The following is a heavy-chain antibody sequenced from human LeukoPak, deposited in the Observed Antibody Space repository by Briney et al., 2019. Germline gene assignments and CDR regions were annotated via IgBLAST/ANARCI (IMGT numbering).Heavy chain of an antibody. CDR2: INSDGSST. J-gene: IGHJ6*03. CDR1: GFTFSSYW. D-gene: IGHD6-19*01. Sequence: GGSLRLSSAASGFTFSSYWMHWVRQAPGKGLVWVSRINSDGSSTSYADSVKGRFTISRDNAKNTLYLQMNSLRAEDTAVYYCARDRQDAVAGTVKYYYYYYMDVWGKGTTVTISS. V-gene: IGHV3-74*01. CDR3: ARDRQDAVAGTVKYYYYYYMDV.